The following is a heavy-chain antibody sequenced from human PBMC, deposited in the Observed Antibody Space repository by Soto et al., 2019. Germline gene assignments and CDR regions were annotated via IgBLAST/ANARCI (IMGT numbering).Heavy chain of an antibody. J-gene: IGHJ3*02. D-gene: IGHD4-17*01. CDR1: GGPFNNHA. V-gene: IGHV1-69*01. CDR3: GNDYGKIDAFDM. CDR2: VIPTLATA. Sequence: QVQLVQSGAEVKKPGSSVKVSCKTSGGPFNNHAINWVRQAPGQGLEWVGLVIPTLATADYAQKFQGRVTMTANEVTNTAHMELNSLRSDETVVYYCGNDYGKIDAFDMWGQGTLVTVSP.